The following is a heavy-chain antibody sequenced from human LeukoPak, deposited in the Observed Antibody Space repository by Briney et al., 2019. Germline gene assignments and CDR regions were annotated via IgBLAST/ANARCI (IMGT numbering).Heavy chain of an antibody. CDR1: GGSISSYY. V-gene: IGHV4-59*06. D-gene: IGHD2-15*01. CDR2: IYHSGST. J-gene: IGHJ4*02. CDR3: AGGGYCSGGSCYDY. Sequence: SETLSLTCTVSGGSISSYYWSWIRQPARKGLEWIGYIYHSGSTYYNPPLKSRVTISVDRSKNQFSLKLSSVTAADTAVYYCAGGGYCSGGSCYDYWGQGTLVTVSS.